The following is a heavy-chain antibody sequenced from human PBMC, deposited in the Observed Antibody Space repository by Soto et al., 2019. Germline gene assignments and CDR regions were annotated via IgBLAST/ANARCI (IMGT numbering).Heavy chain of an antibody. Sequence: QVQLVQSGAEVKKPGSSVKVSCKASGGTFSSYTISWVRQAPGQGLEWMGRIIPILGIANYAQKFQGRVTITADKSTSTAYMELSSLRSEDTAVYYCARDWEEPYYGSGADYWGQGTLVTVSS. CDR3: ARDWEEPYYGSGADY. CDR1: GGTFSSYT. D-gene: IGHD3-10*01. V-gene: IGHV1-69*08. J-gene: IGHJ4*02. CDR2: IIPILGIA.